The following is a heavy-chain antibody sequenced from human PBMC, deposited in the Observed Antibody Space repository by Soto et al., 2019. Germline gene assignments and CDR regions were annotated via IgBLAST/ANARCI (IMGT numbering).Heavy chain of an antibody. V-gene: IGHV4-31*03. J-gene: IGHJ6*02. CDR3: ARGIAARPVYYYYGMDV. CDR2: IYYSGST. Sequence: SETLSLTCIVSGGSISSGGYYWSWIRQHPGKGLEWIGYIYYSGSTYYNPSLKSRVTISVDTSKNQFSLKLSSVTAADTAVYYCARGIAARPVYYYYGMDVWGQGTTVTVSS. CDR1: GGSISSGGYY. D-gene: IGHD6-6*01.